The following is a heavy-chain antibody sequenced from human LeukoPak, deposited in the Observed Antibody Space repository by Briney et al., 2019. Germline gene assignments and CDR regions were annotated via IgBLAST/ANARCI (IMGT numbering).Heavy chain of an antibody. J-gene: IGHJ4*02. V-gene: IGHV3-74*01. Sequence: GGSLRLSCAASGFNFSNYWMHWVRHAPGKGLVWVSHINTDGSSATYGDPAKGRFTVSRDDAKNTLFLQMSSLTVDDMAVCYCARGTAETAGIDYWGQGTLVTVSS. CDR2: INTDGSSA. CDR1: GFNFSNYW. D-gene: IGHD6-13*01. CDR3: ARGTAETAGIDY.